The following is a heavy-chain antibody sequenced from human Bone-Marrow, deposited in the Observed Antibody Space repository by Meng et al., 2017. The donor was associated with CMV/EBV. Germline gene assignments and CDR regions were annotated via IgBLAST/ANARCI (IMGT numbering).Heavy chain of an antibody. Sequence: ASVKVSCKASGYTFTDHYFHWVRQAPGQGLEWMGWIYPNSGGTHYAQKFQGRLTVTTDTSISTGYMELSSLGSDDTAVYYCARGSTRRYSSSHWFDPWGQGTLVTVSS. J-gene: IGHJ5*02. CDR3: ARGSTRRYSSSHWFDP. D-gene: IGHD6-6*01. V-gene: IGHV1-2*02. CDR1: GYTFTDHY. CDR2: IYPNSGGT.